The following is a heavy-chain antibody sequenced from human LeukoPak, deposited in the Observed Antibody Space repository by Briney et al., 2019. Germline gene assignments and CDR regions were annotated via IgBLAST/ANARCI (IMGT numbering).Heavy chain of an antibody. CDR3: ARDLGYCTNGVCHTRFDY. D-gene: IGHD2-8*01. V-gene: IGHV3-11*06. CDR2: ISSSSSYT. Sequence: GSLRLSCAASGFTFSDYYMSWIRQAPGKGLEWVSYISSSSSYTNYADSVKGRFTISRDNAKNSLYLQMNSLRAEDTAVYYCARDLGYCTNGVCHTRFDYWGQGTLVAVSS. J-gene: IGHJ4*02. CDR1: GFTFSDYY.